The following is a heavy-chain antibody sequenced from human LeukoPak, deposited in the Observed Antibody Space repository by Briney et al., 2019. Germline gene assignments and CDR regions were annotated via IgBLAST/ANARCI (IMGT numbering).Heavy chain of an antibody. CDR2: INHSGST. CDR1: GGSLSGYY. V-gene: IGHV4-34*01. Sequence: PSETLSLTCAVYGGSLSGYYWSWIRQPPGKGLEWIGEINHSGSTNYNPSLKSRVTISVDTSKNQFSLKLSSVTAADTAVYYCARGHQSNYYGSGRLDYWGQGTLVTVSS. CDR3: ARGHQSNYYGSGRLDY. J-gene: IGHJ4*02. D-gene: IGHD3-10*01.